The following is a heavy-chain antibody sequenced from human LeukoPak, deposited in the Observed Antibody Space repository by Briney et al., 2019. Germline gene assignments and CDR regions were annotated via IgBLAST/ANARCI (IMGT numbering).Heavy chain of an antibody. CDR2: IYYSGST. CDR3: ARTPGDILTGENWFDP. V-gene: IGHV4-59*08. J-gene: IGHJ5*02. D-gene: IGHD3-9*01. Sequence: SETLSLTCTVSGGSISSYYWSWIRQPPGKGLEWIGYIYYSGSTNYNPSLKSRVTMSVDTSKNQFSLKLSSVTAADTAVYYCARTPGDILTGENWFDPWGQGTLVTVSS. CDR1: GGSISSYY.